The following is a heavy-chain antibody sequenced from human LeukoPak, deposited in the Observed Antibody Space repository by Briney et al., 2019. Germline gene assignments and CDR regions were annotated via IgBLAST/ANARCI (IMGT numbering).Heavy chain of an antibody. CDR1: GFTFSSYG. CDR3: ARAGGSSTWYVWYFQH. Sequence: GGSLRLSCAASGFTFSSYGMHWVRQAPGKGLEWVAFIRYDGSNKYYADSVKGRFTISRDNSKNTLYLQMNSLGAEDTAVYYCARAGGSSTWYVWYFQHWGQGTLVTVSS. V-gene: IGHV3-30*02. D-gene: IGHD6-13*01. CDR2: IRYDGSNK. J-gene: IGHJ1*01.